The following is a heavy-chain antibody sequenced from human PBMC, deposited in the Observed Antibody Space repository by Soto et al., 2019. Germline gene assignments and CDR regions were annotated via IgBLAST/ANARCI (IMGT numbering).Heavy chain of an antibody. D-gene: IGHD5-12*01. Sequence: QPGGSLRLSCAASGFTFSNYGMHWVRQAPGKGLELAAVIWYDGSNKNYADSVKGRFTISRDNSRNTLYLQMNSLRGEDTAVYHCARDGVYGYTPPDYWGQGTLVTVSS. CDR3: ARDGVYGYTPPDY. J-gene: IGHJ4*02. V-gene: IGHV3-33*01. CDR1: GFTFSNYG. CDR2: IWYDGSNK.